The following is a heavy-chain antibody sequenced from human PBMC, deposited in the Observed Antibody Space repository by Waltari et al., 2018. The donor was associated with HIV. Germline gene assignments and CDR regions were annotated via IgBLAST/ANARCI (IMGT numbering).Heavy chain of an antibody. J-gene: IGHJ4*02. Sequence: QVQLVESGGGVVQPGRSLSLSCAASGFTFSSYAMHWVRQAPGKGLEWVAVISYDGSNKYYADSVKGLFTISRDNSKNTLYLQMNSLRAEDTAVYYCARDLRYSSSWDDALHYWGQGTLVTVSS. CDR2: ISYDGSNK. V-gene: IGHV3-30*01. CDR1: GFTFSSYA. D-gene: IGHD6-13*01. CDR3: ARDLRYSSSWDDALHY.